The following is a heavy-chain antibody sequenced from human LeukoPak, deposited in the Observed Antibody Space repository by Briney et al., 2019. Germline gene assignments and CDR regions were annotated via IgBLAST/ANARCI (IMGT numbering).Heavy chain of an antibody. J-gene: IGHJ4*02. CDR3: ARGGGWFGELWFIDY. CDR1: GFTFSSYS. CDR2: ISSSSSYI. D-gene: IGHD3-10*01. Sequence: GGSLRLSCAASGFTFSSYSMNWVRQAPGKGLERVSSISSSSSYIYYADSVKGRFTISRDNAKNSLYLQMNSLRAEDTAVYYCARGGGWFGELWFIDYWGQGTLVTVSS. V-gene: IGHV3-21*01.